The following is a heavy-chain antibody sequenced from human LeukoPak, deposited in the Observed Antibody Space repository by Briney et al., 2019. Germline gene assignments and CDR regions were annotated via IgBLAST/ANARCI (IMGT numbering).Heavy chain of an antibody. CDR3: ASRSYGSGSYYTFDY. Sequence: APVNVSFKASGGTFSSYAISWVRQAPGQGLEWMGGIIPIFGTANYAQKFQGRVTITADESTSTAYMELSSLRSEDTAVYYCASRSYGSGSYYTFDYWGQGTLVTVSS. D-gene: IGHD3-10*01. CDR1: GGTFSSYA. CDR2: IIPIFGTA. J-gene: IGHJ4*02. V-gene: IGHV1-69*13.